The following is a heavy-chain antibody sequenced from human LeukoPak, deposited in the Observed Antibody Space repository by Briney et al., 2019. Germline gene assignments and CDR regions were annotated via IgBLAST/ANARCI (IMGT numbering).Heavy chain of an antibody. Sequence: GGSLRLSCAASGFTFSSYWMSWVRQAPGRGLEWVAMLKQDGSDKYYVDSVKGRFTISRDNAKNSLYLQMNSLRAEDTAVYYCARNPSMIVVVIEWDYWGQGTLVTVSS. V-gene: IGHV3-7*01. CDR2: LKQDGSDK. CDR1: GFTFSSYW. CDR3: ARNPSMIVVVIEWDY. J-gene: IGHJ4*02. D-gene: IGHD3-22*01.